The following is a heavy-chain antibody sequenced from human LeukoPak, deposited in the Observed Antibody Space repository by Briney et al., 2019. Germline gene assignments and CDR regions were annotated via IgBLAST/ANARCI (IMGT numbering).Heavy chain of an antibody. CDR2: VNHSGST. CDR1: GGSFSGYY. J-gene: IGHJ6*02. Sequence: SETLSLTCAVYGGSFSGYYWSWIRQPPGKGLEWIGEVNHSGSTNYNPSLKSRVTISVDTSKNQFSLRLSSVTAADTAVYYCARQPGYSSSAASFYYYYGMDVWGQGTTVTVSS. CDR3: ARQPGYSSSAASFYYYYGMDV. D-gene: IGHD6-13*01. V-gene: IGHV4-34*01.